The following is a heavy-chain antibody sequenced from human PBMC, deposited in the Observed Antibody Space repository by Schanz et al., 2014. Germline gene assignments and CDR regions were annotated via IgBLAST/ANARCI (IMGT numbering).Heavy chain of an antibody. V-gene: IGHV1-69*04. D-gene: IGHD3-10*01. CDR2: IISILGIP. J-gene: IGHJ6*02. Sequence: QVQLVQSGAEVKKPGASVKVSCKASGGTFSSYTISWVRQAPGQGLEWMGRIISILGIPNYAQKLQGRVTMTTDTATSTAYMELRSLRSDDTAVYYCARDGGEVVRGVIEGVNHYYYGMDVWGQGTTVTVSS. CDR3: ARDGGEVVRGVIEGVNHYYYGMDV. CDR1: GGTFSSYT.